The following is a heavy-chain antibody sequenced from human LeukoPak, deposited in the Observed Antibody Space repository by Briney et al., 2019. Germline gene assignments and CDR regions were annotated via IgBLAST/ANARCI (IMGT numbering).Heavy chain of an antibody. D-gene: IGHD2-2*01. V-gene: IGHV4-39*07. J-gene: IGHJ6*02. CDR1: GGSISSSSYY. Sequence: SETLSLTCTVSGGSISSSSYYWGWIRQPPGKGLEWIGEINHSGSTNYNPSLKSRVTISVDTSKNQFSLKLSSVTAADTAVYYCARFRYCSSTSCFRNYGMDVWGQGTTVTVSS. CDR2: INHSGST. CDR3: ARFRYCSSTSCFRNYGMDV.